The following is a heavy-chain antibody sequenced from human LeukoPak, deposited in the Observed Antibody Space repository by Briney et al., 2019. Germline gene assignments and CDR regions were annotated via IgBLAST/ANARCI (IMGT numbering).Heavy chain of an antibody. CDR3: VKSGGYGLIDY. D-gene: IGHD6-19*01. V-gene: IGHV4-34*01. J-gene: IGHJ4*02. CDR2: INHSGST. CDR1: GGSFSGYY. Sequence: SETLSLTCDVYGGSFSGYYWSWIRQPPEKGLEWIGEINHSGSTNYNPSLQSRVTISIDMSKNQFSLRLSSVTAADTAMYYCVKSGGYGLIDYWGQGTLVTVSS.